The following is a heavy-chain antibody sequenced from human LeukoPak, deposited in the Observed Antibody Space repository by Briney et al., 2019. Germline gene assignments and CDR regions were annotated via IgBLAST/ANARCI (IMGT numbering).Heavy chain of an antibody. Sequence: PSETLSLTCTVSGGSISSYYWSWIRQPPGKGLEWLGYIYYSGSTNYNPSLKSRVTISVDTSKNQFSLKLSSVTAADTAVYYCARGVAVAGTGFAFDIWGQGTMVTVSS. CDR1: GGSISSYY. V-gene: IGHV4-59*01. D-gene: IGHD6-19*01. CDR3: ARGVAVAGTGFAFDI. CDR2: IYYSGST. J-gene: IGHJ3*02.